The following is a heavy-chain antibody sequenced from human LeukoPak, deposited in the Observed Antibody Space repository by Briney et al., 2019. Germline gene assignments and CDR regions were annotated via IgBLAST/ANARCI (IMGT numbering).Heavy chain of an antibody. J-gene: IGHJ4*02. D-gene: IGHD2-2*01. V-gene: IGHV3-48*02. CDR2: VSSSSTR. CDR3: ARDPGYCGRTSCYAVWNFDS. Sequence: PGGSLRLSCAASGXSFSSYNMNWVRQAPGKGLEWVSYVSSSSTRYYADSVKGRFTISRDNDKNSLYLQMNSLRDEDTAVYYCARDPGYCGRTSCYAVWNFDSWGQGTLVTVSS. CDR1: GXSFSSYN.